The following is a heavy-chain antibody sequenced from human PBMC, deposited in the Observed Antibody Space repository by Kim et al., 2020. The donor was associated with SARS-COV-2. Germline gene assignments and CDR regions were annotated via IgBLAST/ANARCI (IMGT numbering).Heavy chain of an antibody. CDR2: ISGSGGST. Sequence: GGSLRLSCPASGFTFSTHGMSWVRQAPGRGLEWIATISGSGGSTFYADSVKGRFTISRDNSKNTLFLQMNSLRVDDTAIYYCTKCSGGSCYPGDFDYWGQGTQVTVSS. CDR1: GFTFSTHG. CDR3: TKCSGGSCYPGDFDY. D-gene: IGHD2-15*01. V-gene: IGHV3-23*01. J-gene: IGHJ4*02.